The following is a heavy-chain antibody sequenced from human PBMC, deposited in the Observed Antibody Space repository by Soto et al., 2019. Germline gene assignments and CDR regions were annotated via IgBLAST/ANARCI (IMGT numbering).Heavy chain of an antibody. J-gene: IGHJ5*02. Sequence: GGSLRLSCAASGFTFSSYAMTWVRQAPGEGLEWVSGISGSAGSTHYADSVKGRFTISRDNSKNTLYLQMNSLRAEDTAVYYCAKHSDNWNYEGWFDPWGQGTLVTVSS. CDR3: AKHSDNWNYEGWFDP. D-gene: IGHD1-7*01. CDR2: ISGSAGST. CDR1: GFTFSSYA. V-gene: IGHV3-23*01.